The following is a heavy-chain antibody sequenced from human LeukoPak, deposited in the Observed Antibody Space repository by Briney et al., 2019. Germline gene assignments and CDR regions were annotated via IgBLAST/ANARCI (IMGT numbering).Heavy chain of an antibody. CDR1: GFTFSSYS. D-gene: IGHD1-26*01. CDR2: ISTSSSYI. J-gene: IGHJ3*02. CDR3: ARESRMGSYAFDI. Sequence: SGGSLRLSCAASGFTFSSYSMNWVRQAPGKGLEWVSSISTSSSYIYYADSVKGRFTISRDNAKNSLYLQMNSLRAEDTAVYYCARESRMGSYAFDIWGQGTMVTVSS. V-gene: IGHV3-21*01.